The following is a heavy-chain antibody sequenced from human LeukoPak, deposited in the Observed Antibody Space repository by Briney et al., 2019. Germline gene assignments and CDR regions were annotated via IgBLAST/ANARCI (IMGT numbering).Heavy chain of an antibody. D-gene: IGHD6-13*01. V-gene: IGHV4-38-2*02. Sequence: SETLSLTCTVSDYAISSAYYWGWIRQPPGKGLEWIGSIYHTGSTYYNPSLKSRVTISVDTSKNQFSLKLSSVTAADTAVYYCARGGWIAAGWAFDIWGQGTMVTVSS. CDR1: DYAISSAYY. CDR2: IYHTGST. J-gene: IGHJ3*02. CDR3: ARGGWIAAGWAFDI.